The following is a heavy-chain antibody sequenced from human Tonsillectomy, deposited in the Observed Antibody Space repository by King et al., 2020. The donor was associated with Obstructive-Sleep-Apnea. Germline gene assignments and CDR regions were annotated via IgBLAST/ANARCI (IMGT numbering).Heavy chain of an antibody. CDR2: IYYSGTA. Sequence: QPQESGPGLVKPSQTLSLTCTVSAGSIDSGDYSWSWIRQHPGKGLEWIGYIYYSGTAYYNPSLKSRVSISVDTSKNQFSLKLSSVTAADTAVYYCARDTGTYNYFDYWGRGTLVTVSS. CDR3: ARDTGTYNYFDY. V-gene: IGHV4-31*03. J-gene: IGHJ4*02. D-gene: IGHD1-26*01. CDR1: AGSIDSGDYS.